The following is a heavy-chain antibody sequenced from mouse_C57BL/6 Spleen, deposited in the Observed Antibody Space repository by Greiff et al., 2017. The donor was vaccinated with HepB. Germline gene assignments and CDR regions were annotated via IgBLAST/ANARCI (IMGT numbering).Heavy chain of an antibody. J-gene: IGHJ3*01. CDR1: GFTFSSYA. V-gene: IGHV5-4*01. CDR3: ARDGDYYGKGGFAY. CDR2: ISDGGSYT. D-gene: IGHD2-1*01. Sequence: DVKLVESGGGLVKPGGSLKLSCAASGFTFSSYAMSWVRQTPEKRLEWVATISDGGSYTYYPDNVKGRFTISRDNAKNNLYLQMSHLKSEDTAMYYCARDGDYYGKGGFAYWGQGTLVTVSA.